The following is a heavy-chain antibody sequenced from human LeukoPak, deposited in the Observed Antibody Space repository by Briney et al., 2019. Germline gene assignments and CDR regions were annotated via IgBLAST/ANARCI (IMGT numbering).Heavy chain of an antibody. Sequence: ASVKVSCKASGYTFTSYGISWLRQAPGQGLEWMGWISAYNGNTNYAQKLQGRVTMTTDTSTSTAYMELRSLRSDDTAVYYCARDPGVYDYVWGSYRPARNFDYWGQGTLVTVSS. D-gene: IGHD3-16*02. CDR1: GYTFTSYG. V-gene: IGHV1-18*01. J-gene: IGHJ4*02. CDR2: ISAYNGNT. CDR3: ARDPGVYDYVWGSYRPARNFDY.